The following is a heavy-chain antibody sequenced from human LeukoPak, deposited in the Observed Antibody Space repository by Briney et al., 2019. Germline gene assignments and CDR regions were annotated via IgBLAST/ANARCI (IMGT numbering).Heavy chain of an antibody. J-gene: IGHJ4*02. V-gene: IGHV1-2*02. CDR1: GYTFTGYY. D-gene: IGHD3-10*01. Sequence: ASVTVSCKASGYTFTGYYMHWVRQAPGQGLEWMGWINPNSGGTNYAQKFQGRVTMTRDTSISTAYMELSRLRSDDTAVYYCARFSITMVRGAIDYWGQGTLVTVSS. CDR2: INPNSGGT. CDR3: ARFSITMVRGAIDY.